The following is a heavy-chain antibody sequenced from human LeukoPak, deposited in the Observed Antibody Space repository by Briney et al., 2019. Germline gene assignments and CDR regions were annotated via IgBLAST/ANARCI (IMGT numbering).Heavy chain of an antibody. CDR2: MNPDNGGT. CDR3: ATLGGHSLAAQNGY. D-gene: IGHD3-16*01. V-gene: IGHV1-2*02. CDR1: GYTFTVYF. Sequence: ASVKVSCKASGYTFTVYFTHWVRQAPGQGLEWMGLMNPDNGGTHYAQKFQGRVTMTRDSSISTAYMELSRLTSDDTAVYYCATLGGHSLAAQNGYWGQGTLVTVSS. J-gene: IGHJ4*02.